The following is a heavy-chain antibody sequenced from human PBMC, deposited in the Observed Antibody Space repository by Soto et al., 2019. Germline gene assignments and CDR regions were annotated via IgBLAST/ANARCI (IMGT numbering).Heavy chain of an antibody. CDR3: ARDWSYSGYPRVGYFDY. Sequence: QVQLVQSGAEVKKPGSSVKVSCKASGGTFSSYAISWVRQAPGQGLEWMGGIIPIFGTANYAQKFQGRVTITADESTSTAYMELSSLRSEDTTVYYCARDWSYSGYPRVGYFDYWGQGTLVTVSS. D-gene: IGHD5-12*01. CDR2: IIPIFGTA. J-gene: IGHJ4*02. CDR1: GGTFSSYA. V-gene: IGHV1-69*01.